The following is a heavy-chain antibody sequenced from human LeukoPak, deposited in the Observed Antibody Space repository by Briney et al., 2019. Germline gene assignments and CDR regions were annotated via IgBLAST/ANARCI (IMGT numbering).Heavy chain of an antibody. J-gene: IGHJ4*02. CDR3: AKWGDYDILTGYYDSDY. Sequence: PGASLRLSCAASGFIFSNYAMSWVRQAPGKGLEWVSAIGGRDSGTYYADSVRGRFTVSRDDPENTLYLQMNTLRAEDTAVYYCAKWGDYDILTGYYDSDYWGQGTLVTVSS. D-gene: IGHD3-9*01. V-gene: IGHV3-23*01. CDR2: IGGRDSGT. CDR1: GFIFSNYA.